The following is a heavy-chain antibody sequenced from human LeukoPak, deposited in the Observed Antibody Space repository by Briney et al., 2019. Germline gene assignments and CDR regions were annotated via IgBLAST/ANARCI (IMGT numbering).Heavy chain of an antibody. D-gene: IGHD3-22*01. Sequence: QPGGSLRLSCAASGFTFDDYAMHWVRQAPGKGLEWVSGISWNSGSIGYADSVKGRFTISRDNAKNSLNLQMNSLRAEDTALYYCAKDIGPYYYDSSGSGVRGGFDYWGQGTLVTVSS. CDR3: AKDIGPYYYDSSGSGVRGGFDY. J-gene: IGHJ4*02. V-gene: IGHV3-9*01. CDR2: ISWNSGSI. CDR1: GFTFDDYA.